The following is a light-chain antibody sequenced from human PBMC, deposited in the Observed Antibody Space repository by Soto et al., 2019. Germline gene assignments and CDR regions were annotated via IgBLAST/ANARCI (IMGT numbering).Light chain of an antibody. V-gene: IGKV3-15*01. CDR3: QQYYNWRPR. J-gene: IGKJ1*01. CDR2: GVS. Sequence: EIVLTQSPGTLSLSPGERATLSCRASQSISDRLLAWYQQKPGQTPRLLIHGVSTRATGVPARFSGSGSGTEFTLTISRLQSEDFAVYYCQQYYNWRPRFGQGTKVDIK. CDR1: QSISDR.